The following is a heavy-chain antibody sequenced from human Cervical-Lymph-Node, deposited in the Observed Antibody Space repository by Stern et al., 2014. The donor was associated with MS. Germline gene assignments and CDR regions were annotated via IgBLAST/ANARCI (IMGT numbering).Heavy chain of an antibody. Sequence: QVQLVESGPGLVKPSQTLSLTCTVSGGSFSSGGYYWSWIRQHPGKGLEWIGYINYSVSAYYNPSLKSPVIISVDTSKNQFSLKLSSVTAADTAVYYCARRVPYYFDYWGQGTLVTVSS. CDR1: GGSFSSGGYY. CDR3: ARRVPYYFDY. V-gene: IGHV4-31*01. J-gene: IGHJ4*02. CDR2: INYSVSA.